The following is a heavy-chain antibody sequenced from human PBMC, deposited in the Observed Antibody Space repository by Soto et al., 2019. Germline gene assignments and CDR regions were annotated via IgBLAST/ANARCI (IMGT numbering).Heavy chain of an antibody. CDR1: GFTFSSYA. CDR3: AKDGVTYCGGGSCYEDSFAY. D-gene: IGHD2-15*01. Sequence: EVQLLESGGGLVQPGGSLRLSCAASGFTFSSYAMSWVRQAPGKGLEWVSAISGSGGSTYYADSVKGRFTISRDNSKTPLYLQMNSLRAENTAVYYCAKDGVTYCGGGSCYEDSFAYWAREPWSPSPQ. CDR2: ISGSGGST. V-gene: IGHV3-23*01. J-gene: IGHJ4*02.